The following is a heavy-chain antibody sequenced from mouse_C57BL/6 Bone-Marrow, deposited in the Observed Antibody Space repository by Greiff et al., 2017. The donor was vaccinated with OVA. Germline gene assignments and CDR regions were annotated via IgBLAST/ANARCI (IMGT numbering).Heavy chain of an antibody. D-gene: IGHD1-1*01. CDR2: IYPGSGNT. J-gene: IGHJ3*01. V-gene: IGHV1-76*01. CDR3: AIPFITTVEGFAY. Sequence: QVQLKQSGAELVRPGASVKLSCKASGYTFTDYYINWVKQRPGQGLEWIARIYPGSGNTYYNEKFKGKATLTAEKSSSTAYMQLSSLTSEDSAVYFCAIPFITTVEGFAYWGQGTLVTVSA. CDR1: GYTFTDYY.